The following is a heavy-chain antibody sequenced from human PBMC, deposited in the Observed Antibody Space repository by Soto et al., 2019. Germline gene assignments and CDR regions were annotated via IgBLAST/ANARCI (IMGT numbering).Heavy chain of an antibody. D-gene: IGHD5-18*01. J-gene: IGHJ6*02. CDR1: GGTFSSYA. V-gene: IGHV1-69*06. CDR2: IIPIFGTA. CDR3: ARWRGYSYDYYYYGMDV. Sequence: ASVKVSCKASGGTFSSYAISWVRQAPGQGLEWTGGIIPIFGTANYAQKFQGRVTITADKSTSTAYMELSSLRSEDTAVYYCARWRGYSYDYYYYGMDVWGQGTTVTVSS.